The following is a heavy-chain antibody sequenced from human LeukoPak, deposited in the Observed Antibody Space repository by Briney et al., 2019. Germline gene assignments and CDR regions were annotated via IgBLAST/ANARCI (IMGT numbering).Heavy chain of an antibody. CDR2: IIPIFGTA. CDR1: GGTFSSYA. Sequence: SVKVSCKASGGTFSSYAISWVRQAPGQGLEWMGGIIPIFGTANYAQKFQGRVTITTDESTSTAYMELSSLRSEDTAVYHCARDLESLGDLYFDYWGQGTLVTVSS. CDR3: ARDLESLGDLYFDY. D-gene: IGHD4-17*01. J-gene: IGHJ4*02. V-gene: IGHV1-69*05.